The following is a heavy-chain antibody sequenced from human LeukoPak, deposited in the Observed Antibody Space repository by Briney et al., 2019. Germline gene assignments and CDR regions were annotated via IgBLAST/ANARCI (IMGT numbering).Heavy chain of an antibody. CDR2: LKSKTDGETS. CDR3: IANLDY. V-gene: IGHV3-15*01. J-gene: IGHJ4*02. D-gene: IGHD1-1*01. CDR1: GIPFSDAW. Sequence: KTGGSLRLSCEASGIPFSDAWMSWVRQVPGKGLEWIALLKSKTDGETSDYAAPVKGRFTVSRNDAENTLFLQMDSLKIDDTAVYYCIANLDYWGQGTLVTVSS.